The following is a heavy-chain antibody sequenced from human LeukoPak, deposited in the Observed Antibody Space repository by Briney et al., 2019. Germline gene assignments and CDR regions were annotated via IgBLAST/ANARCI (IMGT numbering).Heavy chain of an antibody. CDR3: TTGYDFWSGYYRKDWFDP. CDR2: IKSKTDGGTT. J-gene: IGHJ5*02. V-gene: IGHV3-15*01. CDR1: GFTFSNAW. Sequence: GGSLRLSCAASGFTFSNAWMSWVRQAPGKGLEWVGRIKSKTDGGTTDYAAPVKGRFTISRDDSKNTLYLQMNSLKTEDTAVYYCTTGYDFWSGYYRKDWFDPWGQGTQVTVSS. D-gene: IGHD3-3*01.